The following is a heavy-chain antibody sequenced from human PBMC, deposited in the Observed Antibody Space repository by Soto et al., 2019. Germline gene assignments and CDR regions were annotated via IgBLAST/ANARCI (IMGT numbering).Heavy chain of an antibody. CDR1: GYSFTSYW. Sequence: PGESLKISCKGSGYSFTSYWIYWMRQMPGKGLECVGIIYPDDSDIRYSPSFHGHVTISADRSSSTAFLQWSSLRASDTAMYYCARQIYDSDSGPNFQYYFDSWGQGTLVTVSS. V-gene: IGHV5-51*01. CDR3: ARQIYDSDSGPNFQYYFDS. D-gene: IGHD3-22*01. J-gene: IGHJ4*02. CDR2: IYPDDSDI.